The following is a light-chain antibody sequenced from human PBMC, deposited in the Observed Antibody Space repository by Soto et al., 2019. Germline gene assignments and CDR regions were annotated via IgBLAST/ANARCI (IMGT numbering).Light chain of an antibody. V-gene: IGKV1-5*01. Sequence: DIQMTQSPPTLSASVGDRVTITCRASQSISSWLAWYQQKPGKAPKLLIYDASTLESGVPSRFSGSGSGTEFTLTISSLQPDDFATYYCQQYNKYLMYPFGQGTKLELK. CDR3: QQYNKYLMYP. J-gene: IGKJ2*01. CDR1: QSISSW. CDR2: DAS.